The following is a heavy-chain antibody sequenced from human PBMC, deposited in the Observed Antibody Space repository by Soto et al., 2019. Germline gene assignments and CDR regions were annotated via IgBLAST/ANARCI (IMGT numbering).Heavy chain of an antibody. CDR3: TTDLTYSSSWYTVY. J-gene: IGHJ4*02. Sequence: GSLRLSCAASGFTFSTYAMAWVRQAPGKGLEWVGRIKRKTDGGTTDYAAPVKGRFTISRDDSKNTLYLQMNSLKTEDTAVYYCTTDLTYSSSWYTVYWGQGTLVTVPQ. CDR1: GFTFSTYA. V-gene: IGHV3-15*01. CDR2: IKRKTDGGTT. D-gene: IGHD6-13*01.